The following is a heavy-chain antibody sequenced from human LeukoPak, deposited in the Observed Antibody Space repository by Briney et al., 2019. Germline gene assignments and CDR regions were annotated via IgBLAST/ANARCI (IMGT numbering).Heavy chain of an antibody. Sequence: GGSLRLSCAASGFTFSSYGMHWVRQAPGKGLEWVAFIRYDGSNKYYADSVKGRFTISRGNAKNSLYLQMNSLRAEDTAVYYCARDGGLRSGAMVRGVIWFDPWGQGTLVTVSS. V-gene: IGHV3-30*02. CDR3: ARDGGLRSGAMVRGVIWFDP. CDR2: IRYDGSNK. D-gene: IGHD3-10*01. CDR1: GFTFSSYG. J-gene: IGHJ5*02.